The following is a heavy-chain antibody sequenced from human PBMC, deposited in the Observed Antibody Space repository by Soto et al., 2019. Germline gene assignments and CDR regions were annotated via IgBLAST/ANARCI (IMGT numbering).Heavy chain of an antibody. Sequence: QVQLQESGPGLVKPSQTLSLTCTVSGGSISSGGYYWSWIRQHPGKGLEWTGYIYYSGSTYYNPSLKSRVTISVDTSKNQFSLKLSSVTAADTAVYYCARGQKAYYGSGTWAGGFDPWGQGTLVSVST. J-gene: IGHJ5*02. CDR3: ARGQKAYYGSGTWAGGFDP. CDR1: GGSISSGGYY. V-gene: IGHV4-31*03. D-gene: IGHD3-10*01. CDR2: IYYSGST.